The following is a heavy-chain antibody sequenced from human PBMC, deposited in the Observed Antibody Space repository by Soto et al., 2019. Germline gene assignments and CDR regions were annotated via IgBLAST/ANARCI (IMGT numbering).Heavy chain of an antibody. CDR3: ASLSSSSSWLDY. CDR2: IYYSGST. D-gene: IGHD6-13*01. V-gene: IGHV4-61*08. CDR1: GASISSGGYY. Sequence: SETLSLTCTVSGASISSGGYYWSWNRQPPGKGLEWIGYIYYSGSTNYNPSLKSRVTISVDTSRNQFSLKLSSVTAADTAVYYCASLSSSSSWLDYWGQGTLVTVSS. J-gene: IGHJ4*02.